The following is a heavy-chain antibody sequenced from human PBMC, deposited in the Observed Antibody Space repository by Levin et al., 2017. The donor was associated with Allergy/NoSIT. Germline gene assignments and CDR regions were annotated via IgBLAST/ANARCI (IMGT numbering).Heavy chain of an antibody. CDR1: GGSFSGYF. V-gene: IGHV4-34*01. J-gene: IGHJ2*01. CDR3: ARGRGDVLTGYYNVRYFDR. D-gene: IGHD3-9*01. CDR2: IIHTGST. Sequence: SETLSLTCAVYGGSFSGYFWSWIRQPPGKGLEWIGEIIHTGSTNYNPSLKSRVTISVDSSKNHFSLKLNSVTAADTAVYYCARGRGDVLTGYYNVRYFDRWGRGTLVTVSS.